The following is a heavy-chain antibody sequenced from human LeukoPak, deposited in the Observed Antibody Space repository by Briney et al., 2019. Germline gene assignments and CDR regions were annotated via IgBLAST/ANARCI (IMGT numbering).Heavy chain of an antibody. CDR2: IYSDGRNA. CDR3: ARAGPGLFDY. Sequence: GGSLRLSCVASGFTFSRCGMHWVRQAPGKGLEWVAVIYSDGRNAYYADSVEGRFTISRDNSKNTLYLQMNSLRAEDTAVYYCARAGPGLFDYWGLGTLVTVSS. V-gene: IGHV3-33*01. CDR1: GFTFSRCG. J-gene: IGHJ4*02.